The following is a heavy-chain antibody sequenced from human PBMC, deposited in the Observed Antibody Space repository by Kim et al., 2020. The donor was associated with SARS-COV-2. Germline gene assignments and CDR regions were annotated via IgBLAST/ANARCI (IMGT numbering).Heavy chain of an antibody. CDR1: GFTFSSYE. CDR3: ARGYNWHDGSHFQY. Sequence: GGSLRLSCVASGFTFSSYEMNWVRQAPGKGLEWVSYISDSGTTIYYADSVKGRFTISRDNAKNSLYLQMNSPRAEDTAVYYCARGYNWHDGSHFQYWGQGALVTVSS. CDR2: ISDSGTTI. J-gene: IGHJ4*02. V-gene: IGHV3-48*03. D-gene: IGHD1-20*01.